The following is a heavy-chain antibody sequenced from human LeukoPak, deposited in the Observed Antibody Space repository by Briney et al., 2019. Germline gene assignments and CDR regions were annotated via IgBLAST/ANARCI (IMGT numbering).Heavy chain of an antibody. J-gene: IGHJ4*02. Sequence: PGGSLRLSCAASGFTFSSYAMSWVRQAPGKGLEWVSAISGSGGSTYYADSVKGRFAISRDNSKNTLYLQMNSLRAEDTAVYYCAKFLAPQDRSIDYWGQGTLVTVSS. CDR3: AKFLAPQDRSIDY. CDR1: GFTFSSYA. V-gene: IGHV3-23*01. D-gene: IGHD2/OR15-2a*01. CDR2: ISGSGGST.